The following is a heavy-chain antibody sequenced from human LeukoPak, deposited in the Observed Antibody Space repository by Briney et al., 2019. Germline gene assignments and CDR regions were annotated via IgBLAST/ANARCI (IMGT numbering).Heavy chain of an antibody. CDR3: AKVCGKYSSSWYDY. CDR2: ISGSGGST. CDR1: GFTFSSYA. Sequence: PGGSLRLSCAASGFTFSSYAMSWVRQAPGKGLEWVSAISGSGGSTYYADSVKGRFTISRDNSKNTLYLQMNSLRAEDTAVYYCAKVCGKYSSSWYDYWGQGTLVTVSS. J-gene: IGHJ4*02. V-gene: IGHV3-23*01. D-gene: IGHD6-13*01.